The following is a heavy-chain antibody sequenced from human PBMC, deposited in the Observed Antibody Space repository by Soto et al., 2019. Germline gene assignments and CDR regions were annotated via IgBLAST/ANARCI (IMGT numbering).Heavy chain of an antibody. Sequence: GGSLRLSCAASGFTFSSYGMHWVRQAPGKGLEWVAVISYDGSNKYYADSVKGRFTISRDNSKNTLYLQMNSLRAEDTAVYYCAKGGYIITYYFDYWGQGTLVTVSS. CDR2: ISYDGSNK. CDR3: AKGGYIITYYFDY. CDR1: GFTFSSYG. D-gene: IGHD5-12*01. V-gene: IGHV3-30*18. J-gene: IGHJ4*02.